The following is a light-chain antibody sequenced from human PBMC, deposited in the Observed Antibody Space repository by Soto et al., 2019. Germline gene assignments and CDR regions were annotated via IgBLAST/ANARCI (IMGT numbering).Light chain of an antibody. CDR3: QVWDTSSDHDWV. CDR1: NIGSKS. J-gene: IGLJ3*02. Sequence: SYELTQPPSVSAAPGQTARITCGGDNIGSKSVHWYQQKQGQAHVLVVYDDSDRPSGIPERFSGSNSGNTATLTISSVEAGDEADYYCQVWDTSSDHDWVFGGGTKLTVL. V-gene: IGLV3-21*02. CDR2: DDS.